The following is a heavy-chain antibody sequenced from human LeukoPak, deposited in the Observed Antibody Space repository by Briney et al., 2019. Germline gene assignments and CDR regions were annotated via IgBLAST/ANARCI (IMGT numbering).Heavy chain of an antibody. CDR1: GFSFNNYA. Sequence: GGSLRLSCAASGFSFNNYAMYWVRQAPGKGLEWVSAISGNAADTFYADSVKGRFTISRDNSKNTLYLQMKSLRVEDTALYHCAKMGGVSESNARTFDPWGQGTLVTVSS. V-gene: IGHV3-23*01. J-gene: IGHJ5*02. CDR2: ISGNAADT. CDR3: AKMGGVSESNARTFDP. D-gene: IGHD3-16*01.